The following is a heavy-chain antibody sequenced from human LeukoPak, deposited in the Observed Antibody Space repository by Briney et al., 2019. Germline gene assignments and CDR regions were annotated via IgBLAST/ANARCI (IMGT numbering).Heavy chain of an antibody. CDR3: AREYSSSSGRRAFDI. J-gene: IGHJ3*02. D-gene: IGHD6-6*01. CDR1: GGSISSYY. CDR2: IYYSGST. V-gene: IGHV4-59*08. Sequence: SETPSLTCTVSGGSISSYYWSWIRQPPGKGLEWIGYIYYSGSTNYNPSLRSRVTISVDTSKNQFSLKLSSVTAADTAVYYCAREYSSSSGRRAFDIWGQGTMVTVSP.